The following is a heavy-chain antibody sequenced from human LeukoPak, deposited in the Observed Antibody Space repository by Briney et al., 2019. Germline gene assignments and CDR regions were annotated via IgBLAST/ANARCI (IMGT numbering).Heavy chain of an antibody. CDR2: ISYDGSNK. D-gene: IGHD5-18*01. CDR1: GFTFSSYG. CDR3: ARVHHPKDTAMVYSWFDP. Sequence: GGSLRLSCAASGFTFSSYGMHWVRQAPGKGLEWVAVISYDGSNKYYADSVKGRFTISRDNSKNTLYLQMNSLRSEDTAVYYCARVHHPKDTAMVYSWFDPWGQGTLVTVSS. V-gene: IGHV3-30*03. J-gene: IGHJ5*02.